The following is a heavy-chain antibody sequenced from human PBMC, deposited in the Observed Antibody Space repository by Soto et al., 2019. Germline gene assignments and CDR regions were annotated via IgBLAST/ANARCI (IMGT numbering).Heavy chain of an antibody. CDR1: GFTFNSFW. D-gene: IGHD6-19*01. CDR2: IKQDGSEK. CDR3: AREVDGNNSGY. J-gene: IGHJ4*02. Sequence: VQLVESGGGVVQPGRSLRLSCAASGFTFNSFWMSWVRQAPGKGLEWVANIKQDGSEKYYVDSVKGRFTISRDNAKNSVHLQMNSLRVEDTAVYYCAREVDGNNSGYWGQGTLVTVSS. V-gene: IGHV3-7*01.